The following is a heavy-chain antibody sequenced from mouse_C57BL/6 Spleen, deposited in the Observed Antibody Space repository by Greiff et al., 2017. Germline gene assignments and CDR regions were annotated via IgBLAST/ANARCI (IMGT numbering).Heavy chain of an antibody. CDR1: GFTFSSYG. Sequence: EVNLVESGGDLVKPGGSLKLSCAASGFTFSSYGMSWVRQTPDKRLEWVATISSGGSYTYYPDSVKGRFTISRDNAKNTLYLQMSSLKSEDTAMYYCARHLSNYFDYWGQGTTLTVSS. CDR2: ISSGGSYT. D-gene: IGHD1-1*01. J-gene: IGHJ2*01. V-gene: IGHV5-6*01. CDR3: ARHLSNYFDY.